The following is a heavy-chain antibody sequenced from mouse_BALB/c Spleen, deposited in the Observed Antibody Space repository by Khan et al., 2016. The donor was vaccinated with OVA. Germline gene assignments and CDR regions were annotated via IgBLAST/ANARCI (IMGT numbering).Heavy chain of an antibody. CDR2: INSNGGST. CDR3: ARMARTIN. J-gene: IGHJ2*01. Sequence: EVELVESGGGLVQPGGSLKLSCAASGFTFSSYGMSWVRQTPDKRLELVATINSNGGSTYYPDSVKGRFTISRDNAKNTLYLQMSSLKSEDTGMDYCARMARTINWGQGTTLTVSS. V-gene: IGHV5-6-3*01. CDR1: GFTFSSYG.